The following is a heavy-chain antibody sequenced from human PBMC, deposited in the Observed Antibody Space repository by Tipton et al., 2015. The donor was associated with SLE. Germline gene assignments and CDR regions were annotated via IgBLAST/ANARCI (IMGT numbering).Heavy chain of an antibody. D-gene: IGHD3-10*01. J-gene: IGHJ6*02. CDR2: IWYDGSNK. Sequence: SGFTFSTHGMHWVRQAPGKGLEWVAIIWYDGSNKYYADSVKGRFTISRDNSKNTLFLQMNNLRAEDTAVYYCARAGGTLVRGVMTSIYGMDVWGQGTTVIVSS. CDR1: GFTFSTHG. CDR3: ARAGGTLVRGVMTSIYGMDV. V-gene: IGHV3-33*01.